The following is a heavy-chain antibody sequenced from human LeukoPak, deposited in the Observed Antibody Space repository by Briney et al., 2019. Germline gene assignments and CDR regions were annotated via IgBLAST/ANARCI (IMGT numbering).Heavy chain of an antibody. J-gene: IGHJ4*02. CDR2: ISGSGGST. CDR3: AKEEGTIGIVVVITYPFDY. CDR1: GFTFSSYA. Sequence: GGSLRLSCAASGFTFSSYAMSWVRQAPGKGLEWVSAISGSGGSTYYADSVKGRFTISRDNSKNTLYLQMNSLRAEDTAVYYCAKEEGTIGIVVVITYPFDYWGRGTLVTVSS. V-gene: IGHV3-23*01. D-gene: IGHD3-22*01.